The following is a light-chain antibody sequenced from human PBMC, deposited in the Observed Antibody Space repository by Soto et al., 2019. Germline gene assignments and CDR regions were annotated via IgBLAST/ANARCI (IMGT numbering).Light chain of an antibody. CDR3: VSHIRTSTHV. Sequence: QSVLTQPASVSGSPGQSITISCTGTSSDVGGYNYVSWYQQHPGKAPKLLIYDVSNRPSGVSNRFSASKSGNTACLTISGLQAEHEAVYYSVSHIRTSTHVFRTATKLTVL. CDR2: DVS. V-gene: IGLV2-14*01. CDR1: SSDVGGYNY. J-gene: IGLJ1*01.